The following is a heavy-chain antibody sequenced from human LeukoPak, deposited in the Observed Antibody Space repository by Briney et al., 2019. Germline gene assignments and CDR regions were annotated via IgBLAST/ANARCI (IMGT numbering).Heavy chain of an antibody. J-gene: IGHJ4*02. Sequence: PGGSLRLSCAASGFTFSSYAMHWVRQAPGKGLEWVSAISDSGNTYHADSVKGRFTISGDSSKNTLFLQMNRLRPEDAAVYYCAKAPVTTCRGAYCYPFDYWGQGTLVTVSS. CDR2: ISDSGNT. D-gene: IGHD2-21*01. V-gene: IGHV3-23*01. CDR1: GFTFSSYA. CDR3: AKAPVTTCRGAYCYPFDY.